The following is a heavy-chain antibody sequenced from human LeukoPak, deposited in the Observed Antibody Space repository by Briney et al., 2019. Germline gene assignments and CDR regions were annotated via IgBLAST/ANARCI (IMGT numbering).Heavy chain of an antibody. CDR1: GFTFSRYW. CDR3: ARSSSGYADDY. Sequence: GGSLRLSCAASGFTFSRYWMSWFRQAPGKGLEWVANIKQDGSEKQYVESVKGRFTISRDNAKSSLYLQMYSLRADDTAVYYCARSSSGYADDYWGQGTLVTVSS. CDR2: IKQDGSEK. J-gene: IGHJ4*02. V-gene: IGHV3-7*05. D-gene: IGHD3-22*01.